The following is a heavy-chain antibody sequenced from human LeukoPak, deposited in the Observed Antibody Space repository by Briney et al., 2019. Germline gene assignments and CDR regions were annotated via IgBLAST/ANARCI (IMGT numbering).Heavy chain of an antibody. V-gene: IGHV4-39*07. J-gene: IGHJ6*03. CDR1: GGSISSRPYY. D-gene: IGHD6-6*01. CDR2: ISYSGTT. Sequence: SETLSLTCTVTGGSISSRPYYWGWVRQPPGKGLEWIGTISYSGTTYYSPSLKSRVTISLDTSKNQFSLKLSSVTAADTAIYYCARDFSSSSTVYYYYYMDVWGKGTTVTVSS. CDR3: ARDFSSSSTVYYYYYMDV.